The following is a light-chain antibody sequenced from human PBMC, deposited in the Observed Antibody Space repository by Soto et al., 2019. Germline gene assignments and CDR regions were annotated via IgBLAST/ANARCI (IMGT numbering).Light chain of an antibody. CDR2: GAS. V-gene: IGKV1-17*01. CDR3: QHYNSYSEA. CDR1: QGIRND. J-gene: IGKJ1*01. Sequence: IQMTQSPSSLSASVGDRVTITCRASQGIRNDLGWYQQKPGKAPKLLMYGASSLQSGVPSRFSGSGSGTEFTLTISSLQPDDFATYYCQHYNSYSEAFGQGTKVDIK.